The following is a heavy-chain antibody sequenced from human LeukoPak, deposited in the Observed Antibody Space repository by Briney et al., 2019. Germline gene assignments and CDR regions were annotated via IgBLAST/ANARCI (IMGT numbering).Heavy chain of an antibody. D-gene: IGHD6-19*01. V-gene: IGHV3-7*01. CDR2: IKHDGSEK. CDR1: GFTFSSYG. Sequence: GGSLRLSCAASGFTFSSYGMSWVRQAPGKGLEWVADIKHDGSEKYYVDSVKGQFTISRDNAKNSLYLQMNSLRAEDTAVYYCARMGSSGWYVSGSYYFDYWGQGTLVTVSS. CDR3: ARMGSSGWYVSGSYYFDY. J-gene: IGHJ4*02.